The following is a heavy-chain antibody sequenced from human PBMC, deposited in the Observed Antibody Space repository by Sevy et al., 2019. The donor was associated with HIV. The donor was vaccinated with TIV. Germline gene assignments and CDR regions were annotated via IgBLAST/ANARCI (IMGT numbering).Heavy chain of an antibody. V-gene: IGHV3-30-3*01. Sequence: GGSLRLSCAASGFTFSSYAMHWVRQAPGKGLEWVAVISYDGSNKYYADSVKGRFTISRDNSKNRLYLQMNSLRAEDTAVYYCARTKGTHCSSTSCYKGYGMDVWGQGTTVTVSS. D-gene: IGHD2-2*02. CDR2: ISYDGSNK. CDR3: ARTKGTHCSSTSCYKGYGMDV. J-gene: IGHJ6*02. CDR1: GFTFSSYA.